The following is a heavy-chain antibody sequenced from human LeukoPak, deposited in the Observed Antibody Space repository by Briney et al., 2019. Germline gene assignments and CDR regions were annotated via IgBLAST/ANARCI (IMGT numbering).Heavy chain of an antibody. CDR1: GYTFTSYD. CDR3: ARPNRGAAAGYFDY. Sequence: VASVKVSCKASGYTFTSYDINWVRQATGQGLEWMGWMNPNSGNTGYAQKFQGRVTMTRNTSISTAYMELSSLRSEDTAVYYCARPNRGAAAGYFDYWGQGTLVTVSS. V-gene: IGHV1-8*01. D-gene: IGHD6-13*01. CDR2: MNPNSGNT. J-gene: IGHJ4*02.